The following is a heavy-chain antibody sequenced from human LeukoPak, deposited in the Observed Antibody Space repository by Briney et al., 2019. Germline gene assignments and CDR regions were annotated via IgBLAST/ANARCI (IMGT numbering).Heavy chain of an antibody. J-gene: IGHJ4*02. CDR2: INHSGST. CDR1: GGSFSGYY. D-gene: IGHD3-22*01. CDR3: ARGGSRDYYDSSGLLDY. V-gene: IGHV4-34*01. Sequence: SETLSLTCAVYGGSFSGYYWSWIRQPPGKGLEWIGEINHSGSTNYNPSLKSRVTISVDTSKNQFSLKLSSVTAADTAVCYCARGGSRDYYDSSGLLDYWGQGTLVTVSS.